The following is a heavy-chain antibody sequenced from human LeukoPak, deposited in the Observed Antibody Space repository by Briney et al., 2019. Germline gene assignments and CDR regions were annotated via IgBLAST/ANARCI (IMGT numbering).Heavy chain of an antibody. CDR1: GFTFNSYW. CDR3: VRGASLAYYMDV. CDR2: INTDGSRT. Sequence: PGGSLRLSCAASGFTFNSYWIHWVRQAPGKGLVWVSRINTDGSRTNYADSVKGRFAISRDDAKNTVHLQMYSLGAEDSAVHYCVRGASLAYYMDVWGKGTTVTVSS. V-gene: IGHV3-74*01. D-gene: IGHD3-16*02. J-gene: IGHJ6*03.